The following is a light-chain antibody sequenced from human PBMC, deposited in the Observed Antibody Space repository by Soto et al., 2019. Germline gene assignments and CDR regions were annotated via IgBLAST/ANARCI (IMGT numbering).Light chain of an antibody. V-gene: IGKV1-39*01. CDR2: AAS. CDR1: QSISTY. J-gene: IGKJ4*01. CDR3: QQYYSTPLT. Sequence: DIQMTQSPSSLSASVGDRVTITCRASQSISTYLNWYQQKAGLAPKLLIYAASSLQSGVPDRFSGSGSGTDFTLTISSLQAEDVALYYCQQYYSTPLTFGGGTKVDI.